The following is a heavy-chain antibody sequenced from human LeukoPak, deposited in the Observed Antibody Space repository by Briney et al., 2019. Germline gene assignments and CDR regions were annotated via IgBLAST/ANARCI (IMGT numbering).Heavy chain of an antibody. V-gene: IGHV1-3*01. CDR3: AGHYGSGNLVDY. CDR2: INAGNGNT. Sequence: ASVKVSCKASGYTFTSYAMHWVRQAPGQRLEWMGWINAGNGNTKYSQKLQGRVTITRDTSASTAYMELSSLRSEDTAVYYCAGHYGSGNLVDYWGQGTLVTVSS. J-gene: IGHJ4*02. CDR1: GYTFTSYA. D-gene: IGHD3-10*01.